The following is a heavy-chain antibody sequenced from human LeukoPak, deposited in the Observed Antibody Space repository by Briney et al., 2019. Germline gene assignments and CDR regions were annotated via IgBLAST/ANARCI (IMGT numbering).Heavy chain of an antibody. D-gene: IGHD1-7*01. CDR2: MYHSGNT. CDR3: ARDARNYGF. Sequence: SETLSLTCTVSGYSISTGYYSVWIRQSPGKGLEWIGSMYHSGNTYYNPSLKSRVTMSIDTSMNQFSLKLRSVTAADTAVYFCARDARNYGFWGQGRMVTVSS. J-gene: IGHJ3*01. CDR1: GYSISTGYY. V-gene: IGHV4-38-2*02.